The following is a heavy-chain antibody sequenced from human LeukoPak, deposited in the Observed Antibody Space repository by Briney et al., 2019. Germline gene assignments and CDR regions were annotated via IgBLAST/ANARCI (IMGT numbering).Heavy chain of an antibody. J-gene: IGHJ5*02. D-gene: IGHD3-10*01. CDR1: GGSISSSNW. CDR3: ARYYYGSLEMGSWFDP. CDR2: IYHSGST. V-gene: IGHV4-4*02. Sequence: PSETLSLTCAVSGGSISSSNWWSWVRQPPGKGLEWIGEIYHSGSTNYNPSLKSRVTISVDKSKNQFSLKLSSVTAADTAVYYCARYYYGSLEMGSWFDPWGQGTLVTVSS.